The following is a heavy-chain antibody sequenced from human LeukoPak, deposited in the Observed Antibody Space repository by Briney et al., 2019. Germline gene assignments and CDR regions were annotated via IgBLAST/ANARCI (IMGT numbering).Heavy chain of an antibody. D-gene: IGHD2-2*02. J-gene: IGHJ4*02. CDR2: INPNSGGT. CDR1: GYTFTGYY. CDR3: ARGWGYCSSTSCYTVRIRRPGGHIDY. V-gene: IGHV1-2*02. Sequence: ASVKVSCKASGYTFTGYYMHWVRQAPGQGLEWMGWINPNSGGTNYAQKFQGRVTMTRDTSISTAYMELSRLRSDDTAVYYCARGWGYCSSTSCYTVRIRRPGGHIDYWGQGTLVTVSS.